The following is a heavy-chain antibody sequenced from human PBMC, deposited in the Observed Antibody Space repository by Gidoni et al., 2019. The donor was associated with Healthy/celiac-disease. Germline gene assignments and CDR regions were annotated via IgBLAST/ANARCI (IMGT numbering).Heavy chain of an antibody. J-gene: IGHJ5*02. CDR1: GLPFSSYD. V-gene: IGHV3-13*01. D-gene: IGHD6-13*01. CDR3: ARGSIAAAGEDWFDP. CDR2: IDTAGET. Sequence: EVQLVESGGGLVQPGGSLLPSCAPSGLPFSSYDKHWVRQATGKALEWVSAIDTAGETYYQGSVKGRFTISRENAKNSLYLQMNSLRAGDTAMYYCARGSIAAAGEDWFDPWGQGTLVTISS.